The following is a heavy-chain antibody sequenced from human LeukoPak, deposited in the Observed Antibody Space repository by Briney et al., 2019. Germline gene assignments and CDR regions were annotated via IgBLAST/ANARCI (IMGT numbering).Heavy chain of an antibody. V-gene: IGHV4-39*07. CDR3: ARDLNMMSCFDY. Sequence: SETLSLTCTVSGDSISSSSHYWGWIRQPPGKGLEWIGSIYYSGSTYYNPSLKSRVTISVDTSKNQFSLRLSSMTAADTAVYYCARDLNMMSCFDYWGQGTLVTVSS. D-gene: IGHD2/OR15-2a*01. CDR1: GDSISSSSHY. J-gene: IGHJ4*02. CDR2: IYYSGST.